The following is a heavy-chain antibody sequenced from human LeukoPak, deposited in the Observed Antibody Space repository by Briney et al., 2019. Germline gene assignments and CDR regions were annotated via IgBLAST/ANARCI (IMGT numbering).Heavy chain of an antibody. CDR3: ARHPRGGYDSYYYYYMDV. D-gene: IGHD5-12*01. CDR2: IYSGGST. V-gene: IGHV3-53*01. J-gene: IGHJ6*03. CDR1: GFTVSSNY. Sequence: PGGSLRLSCAASGFTVSSNYMSWVRQAPGKGLEWVSVIYSGGSTYYADSVKGRFTISRDNSKNTLYLQMNSLRAEDTAVYYCARHPRGGYDSYYYYYMDVWGKGTTVTVSS.